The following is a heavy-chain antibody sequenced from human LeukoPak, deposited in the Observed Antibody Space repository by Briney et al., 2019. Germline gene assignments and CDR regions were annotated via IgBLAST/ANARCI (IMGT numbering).Heavy chain of an antibody. CDR1: GFTFSSYA. CDR2: ISYDGSNK. J-gene: IGHJ4*02. D-gene: IGHD3-22*01. CDR3: AREFPPNYNPLYYYDSSGYPDY. V-gene: IGHV3-30-3*01. Sequence: GGSLRLSCAASGFTFSSYAMHWVRQAPGKGLEWVAVISYDGSNKYYADSVKGRFTISRDNSKNTLYLQMYSLRAEDTAVYYCAREFPPNYNPLYYYDSSGYPDYWGQGTLVTVSS.